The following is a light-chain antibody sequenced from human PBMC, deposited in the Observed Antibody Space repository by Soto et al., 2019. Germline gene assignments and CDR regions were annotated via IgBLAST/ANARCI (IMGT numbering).Light chain of an antibody. J-gene: IGLJ1*01. Sequence: SYELTQPPAVSVSPGQTVSITCSGDKLGDKYACWYQQKPGQSPVVVIYEDTKRPSGIPERFSGSNSGNTATLTISGAQAMDEADYYCQAWDSSTYVFGTGTKVTVL. CDR2: EDT. V-gene: IGLV3-1*01. CDR3: QAWDSSTYV. CDR1: KLGDKY.